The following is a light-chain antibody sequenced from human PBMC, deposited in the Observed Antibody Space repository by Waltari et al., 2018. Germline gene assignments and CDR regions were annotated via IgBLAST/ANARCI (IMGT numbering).Light chain of an antibody. CDR2: DAS. J-gene: IGKJ5*01. CDR3: QQYESWPPIT. CDR1: QNFHTN. Sequence: EIVMTQSPATLSVSPGERATLSCRASQNFHTNIAWYQQQPGQAPRLLIYDASTRATDISARFSGTGSGTEFTLTISSLQSEDFALYYCQQYESWPPITFGQGTRLDIK. V-gene: IGKV3-15*01.